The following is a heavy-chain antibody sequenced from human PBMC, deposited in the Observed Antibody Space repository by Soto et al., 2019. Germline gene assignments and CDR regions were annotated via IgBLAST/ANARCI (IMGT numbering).Heavy chain of an antibody. V-gene: IGHV3-23*01. CDR1: VFTFANFA. CDR3: AKDPNRNYVGGFEM. Sequence: GGSLRLSCSCSVFTFANFAMSWVRHAPGGGLEWVSGISASGGSTYYADSVEGRFTISRDNFRDTLSLHMSGLRVEDTAIYYCAKDPNRNYVGGFEMCGQGTLVTVS. D-gene: IGHD4-4*01. J-gene: IGHJ3*02. CDR2: ISASGGST.